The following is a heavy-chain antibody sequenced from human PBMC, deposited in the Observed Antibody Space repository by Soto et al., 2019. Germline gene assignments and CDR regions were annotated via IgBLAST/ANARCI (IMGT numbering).Heavy chain of an antibody. V-gene: IGHV3-30-3*01. Sequence: GGSLRLSCAASGFIFRSYTMHWVRQAPGKGLEWLGVITYDGSNQYYADSVKGRFTISRDNSRDMLYLQMNSLRPDDTALYYCVRAPSGSYPEFDYWGQGTLVTVSS. CDR1: GFIFRSYT. CDR3: VRAPSGSYPEFDY. CDR2: ITYDGSNQ. D-gene: IGHD1-26*01. J-gene: IGHJ4*02.